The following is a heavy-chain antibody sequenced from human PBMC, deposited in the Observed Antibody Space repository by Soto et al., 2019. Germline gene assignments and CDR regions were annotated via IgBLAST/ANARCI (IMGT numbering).Heavy chain of an antibody. Sequence: XESLSLSCAASGFIFDDYNMHGVRQPPGKGLEWVSLISWDGSNTYYADSVKGRFTISRDNSKNSLFLQMNSLRSEDTALYYCEKDLGYYNENWGQGTLVTVSS. CDR1: GFIFDDYN. V-gene: IGHV3-43*01. D-gene: IGHD1-26*01. CDR3: EKDLGYYNEN. CDR2: ISWDGSNT. J-gene: IGHJ4*02.